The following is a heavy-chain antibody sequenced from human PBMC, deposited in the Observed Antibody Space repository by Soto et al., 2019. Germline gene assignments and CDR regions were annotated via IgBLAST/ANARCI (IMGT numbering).Heavy chain of an antibody. J-gene: IGHJ4*02. D-gene: IGHD5-12*01. V-gene: IGHV3-30*18. CDR1: GFTFSIYG. Sequence: QVKLVESGGGVVQPGRSLRLSCAASGFTFSIYGMHWVRQAPGKGLEWVAVISSDGSNTHHADSVKGRFTISRDNSKNTLYLQMNSLRAEDTAVYYCTKDLFGSGYDGPDSWGQGTLVTVSS. CDR3: TKDLFGSGYDGPDS. CDR2: ISSDGSNT.